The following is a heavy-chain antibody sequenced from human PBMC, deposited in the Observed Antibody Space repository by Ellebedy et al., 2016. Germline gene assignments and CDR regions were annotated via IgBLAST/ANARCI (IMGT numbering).Heavy chain of an antibody. V-gene: IGHV3-23*01. Sequence: GGSLRLXCVASGFTFSNFFMSWVRQTPGKGLEWVSTINGAGDTTYFADSVKGRFTISRDNSGNTLYLQMTSLTAEDTAIYYCRQGHYSAYWGRGTLVTVSS. CDR3: RQGHYSAY. CDR1: GFTFSNFF. D-gene: IGHD2-21*01. CDR2: INGAGDTT. J-gene: IGHJ4*02.